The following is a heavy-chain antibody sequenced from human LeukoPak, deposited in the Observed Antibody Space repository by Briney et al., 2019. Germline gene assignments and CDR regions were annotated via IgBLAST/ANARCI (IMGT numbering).Heavy chain of an antibody. CDR3: ARVSSSSWYRDAFDI. Sequence: GGSLRLSCTASGFTFSTYWMTWVRQAPGKGLEWVANIKEDGTEQKYVGSVKGRFTISRDNAKNSLYLQMNSLRVEDTAVYYCARVSSSSWYRDAFDIWGQGTMVTVSS. D-gene: IGHD6-13*01. V-gene: IGHV3-7*01. CDR2: IKEDGTEQ. J-gene: IGHJ3*02. CDR1: GFTFSTYW.